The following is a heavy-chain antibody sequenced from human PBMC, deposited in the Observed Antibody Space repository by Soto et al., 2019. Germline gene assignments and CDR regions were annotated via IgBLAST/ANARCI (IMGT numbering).Heavy chain of an antibody. Sequence: EAQLVESGGGVVKPGGSLRLSCGASGFTFRSAWMSWVRQAPGKGLEWVGRVKSKSDGEATDYGAPVKGRFIISRDDSKNTLYLQLNSLKTEDTGVYYCTTGVGATGFDYYYNGTDVWGRGTTVTVSS. J-gene: IGHJ6*02. CDR2: VKSKSDGEAT. V-gene: IGHV3-15*01. D-gene: IGHD1-26*01. CDR1: GFTFRSAW. CDR3: TTGVGATGFDYYYNGTDV.